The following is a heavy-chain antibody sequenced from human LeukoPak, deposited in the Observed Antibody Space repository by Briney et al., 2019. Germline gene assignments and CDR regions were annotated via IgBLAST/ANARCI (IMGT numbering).Heavy chain of an antibody. V-gene: IGHV4-39*07. CDR3: ARSSAKGNFDY. CDR2: IYYSGST. Sequence: WVRQPPGKGLEWIGSIYYSGSTYYNPSLKSRVTISVDTSKNQFSLKLSSVTAADTAVYYCARSSAKGNFDYWGQGTLVTVSS. J-gene: IGHJ4*02. D-gene: IGHD3-10*01.